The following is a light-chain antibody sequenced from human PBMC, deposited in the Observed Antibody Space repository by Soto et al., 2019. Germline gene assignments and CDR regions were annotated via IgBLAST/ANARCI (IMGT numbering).Light chain of an antibody. CDR3: GTWDSSLSADWV. V-gene: IGLV1-51*02. J-gene: IGLJ3*02. CDR1: SSNIGNNY. CDR2: ENN. Sequence: QSVLTQPPSVSAAPGQKVTISCSGSSSNIGNNYVSWYQQLPGTAPKLLIYENNKRPSGIPDRFSGSKSGTSATLGITGLQTGDEADYYCGTWDSSLSADWVFGGGTKLT.